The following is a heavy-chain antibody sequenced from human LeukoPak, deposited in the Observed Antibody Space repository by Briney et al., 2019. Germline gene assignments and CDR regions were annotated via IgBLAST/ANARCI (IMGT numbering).Heavy chain of an antibody. J-gene: IGHJ4*02. Sequence: SETLSLTCTVSGGSISSYYWSWIRQPPGKGLEWIGYIYYTGSTNYSPSLTSRVNISVDTSKNQFSLNLTSVTAADTAVYYCARWGSIAVARFDYWGQGTLVTVSS. V-gene: IGHV4-59*01. D-gene: IGHD6-6*01. CDR1: GGSISSYY. CDR3: ARWGSIAVARFDY. CDR2: IYYTGST.